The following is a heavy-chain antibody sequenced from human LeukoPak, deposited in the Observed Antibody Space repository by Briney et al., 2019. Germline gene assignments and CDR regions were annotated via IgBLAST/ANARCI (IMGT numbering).Heavy chain of an antibody. CDR3: STAKFDY. J-gene: IGHJ4*02. Sequence: GGSLRLSCAASGSTLSSYSMNWVRQAPGKGLEWASHISISGTTIHYADSVKGRFTISRDSAKNSLYLQLNSLRGEDTAVYYCSTAKFDYWGQGTLLTVSS. V-gene: IGHV3-48*01. CDR2: ISISGTTI. CDR1: GSTLSSYS.